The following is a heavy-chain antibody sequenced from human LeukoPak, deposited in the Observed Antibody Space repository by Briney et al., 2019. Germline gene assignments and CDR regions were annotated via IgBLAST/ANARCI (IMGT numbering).Heavy chain of an antibody. CDR2: IYYSGTT. V-gene: IGHV4-59*12. D-gene: IGHD1-1*01. CDR3: ARGGSSGRTGDY. Sequence: LETLSLTCTVSGGSIDSNSWTWIRQPPGKGLEWIGYIYYSGTTNYNPSLKSRVTMSVDTSKNQFSLNLSSVTAADTAVYYCARGGSSGRTGDYWGQGTLVTVTS. J-gene: IGHJ4*02. CDR1: GGSIDSNS.